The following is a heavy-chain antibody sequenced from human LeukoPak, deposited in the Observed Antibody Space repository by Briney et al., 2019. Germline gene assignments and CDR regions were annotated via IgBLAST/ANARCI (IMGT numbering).Heavy chain of an antibody. D-gene: IGHD3-22*01. V-gene: IGHV4-59*01. Sequence: SETLSLTCTVSGGSISSYYWSWIRQPPGKGLEWIGYIHYSGSTNYNSSLKSRVTISVDTSKNQFSLKLRSVTAADTAVYYCARMYYYDSSGYYDYWGQGTLVAVSS. CDR3: ARMYYYDSSGYYDY. CDR1: GGSISSYY. CDR2: IHYSGST. J-gene: IGHJ4*02.